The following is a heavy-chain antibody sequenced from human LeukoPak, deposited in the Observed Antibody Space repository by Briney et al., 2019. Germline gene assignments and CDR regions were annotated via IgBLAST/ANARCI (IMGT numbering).Heavy chain of an antibody. V-gene: IGHV3-23*01. CDR2: ISGSGGST. CDR3: AKPRPSYSSSWYDH. CDR1: GFTFTSYA. Sequence: GGSLRLSCAASGFTFTSYAMSWVRQAPGKGLEWVSAISGSGGSTYYADSVKGRFTISRDNSKNTLYLQMNSLRAEDTAVYYCAKPRPSYSSSWYDHWGQGTLVTVSS. J-gene: IGHJ5*02. D-gene: IGHD6-13*01.